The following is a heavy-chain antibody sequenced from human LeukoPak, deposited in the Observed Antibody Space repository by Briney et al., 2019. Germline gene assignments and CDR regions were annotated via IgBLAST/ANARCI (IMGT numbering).Heavy chain of an antibody. V-gene: IGHV3-30-3*01. CDR3: ASNNDY. J-gene: IGHJ4*02. CDR1: GFTFSSYA. CDR2: ISYDGSNK. D-gene: IGHD2/OR15-2a*01. Sequence: GGSLRLSCAASGFTFSSYAMHWVRQAPGKGLEWVAVISYDGSNKYYADSVKGRFTISRDNSKNTLYLQMNNLRAEDAAVYYCASNNDYWGQGTLVTVSS.